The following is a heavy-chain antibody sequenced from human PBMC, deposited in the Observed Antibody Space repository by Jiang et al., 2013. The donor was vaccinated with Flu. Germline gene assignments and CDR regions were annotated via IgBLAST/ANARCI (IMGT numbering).Heavy chain of an antibody. D-gene: IGHD2-15*01. CDR1: GYTFTGYS. V-gene: IGHV1-3*01. CDR2: INAGDGNT. Sequence: SGAEVKEPGASVKVSCKASGYTFTGYSMHWVRQAPGQSLEWMGWINAGDGNTKYSQKFQGRVTITRDTSASTVYMEVSSLRSEDTAVYYCARVGEIGYCSDGSCYHHWFDSWGQGTLVTVSS. J-gene: IGHJ5*01. CDR3: ARVGEIGYCSDGSCYHHWFDS.